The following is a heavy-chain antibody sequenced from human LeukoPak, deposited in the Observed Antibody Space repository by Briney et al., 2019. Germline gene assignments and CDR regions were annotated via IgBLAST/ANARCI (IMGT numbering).Heavy chain of an antibody. CDR1: GFTFSSYA. CDR3: AKDAATWGVPCDY. CDR2: ISYEGSNK. V-gene: IGHV3-30*04. Sequence: GGSLRLSCAASGFTFSSYALHWVRQAPGQGLEWVAVISYEGSNKYYADSVKGRFTISRDDSKNTLYLQMNSLRAEDTAVYYCAKDAATWGVPCDYWGQGTLVTVSS. D-gene: IGHD3-10*01. J-gene: IGHJ4*02.